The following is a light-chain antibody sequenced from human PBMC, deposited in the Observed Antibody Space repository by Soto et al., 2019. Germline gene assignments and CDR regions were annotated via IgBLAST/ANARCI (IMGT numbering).Light chain of an antibody. J-gene: IGLJ2*01. CDR3: TSSTSSSTVV. Sequence: QSVLTQPASVSGTPGQSITISCTGTSSDVGGYNYVSWYQHHPGKVPKLMIYEVSNRPSGVSNRFSGSKSGNTASLTISGLQAEDEADYYCTSSTSSSTVVFGGGTKVTV. CDR2: EVS. V-gene: IGLV2-14*01. CDR1: SSDVGGYNY.